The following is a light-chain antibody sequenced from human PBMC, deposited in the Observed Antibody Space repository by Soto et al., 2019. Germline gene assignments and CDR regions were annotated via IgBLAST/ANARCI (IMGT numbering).Light chain of an antibody. CDR3: QSYDSSLRNVI. V-gene: IGLV1-40*01. CDR1: SSNIGANYD. CDR2: GNS. J-gene: IGLJ2*01. Sequence: QPVLTQPPSVSGAPGQGVTISCTGGSSNIGANYDVHWYQQLPGTAPKVLIYGNSNRPSGVPDRFSGSKSGTSASLAITGLQVDDEADYYCQSYDSSLRNVIFGGGTKLTVL.